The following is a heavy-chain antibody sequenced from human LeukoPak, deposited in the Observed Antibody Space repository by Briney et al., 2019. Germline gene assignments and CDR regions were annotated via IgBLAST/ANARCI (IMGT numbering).Heavy chain of an antibody. CDR2: ISSSSSYI. Sequence: PGGSLRLSCAASGFTFSSYSMNWVRQAPGKGLEWVSSISSSSSYIYYADSVKGRFTISRDNAKNSLYLQMNSLRAEDTAVYYCARETYYYGSGSSIDYWGQGTLVTVSS. D-gene: IGHD3-10*01. V-gene: IGHV3-21*01. CDR3: ARETYYYGSGSSIDY. J-gene: IGHJ4*02. CDR1: GFTFSSYS.